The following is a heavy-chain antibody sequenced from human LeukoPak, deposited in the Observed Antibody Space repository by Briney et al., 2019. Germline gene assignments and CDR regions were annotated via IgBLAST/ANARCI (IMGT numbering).Heavy chain of an antibody. D-gene: IGHD6-13*01. CDR3: TREGYTSSALDAFDI. CDR1: GFTFSSYW. J-gene: IGHJ3*02. Sequence: PGGSLRLSCAASGFTFSSYWMNWARQAPGKGLEWVASINHNGNVNYYVDSVKGRFTISRDNAKNSLYLQMSNLRAEDTAVYYCTREGYTSSALDAFDIWGQGTMVTVS. V-gene: IGHV3-7*03. CDR2: INHNGNVN.